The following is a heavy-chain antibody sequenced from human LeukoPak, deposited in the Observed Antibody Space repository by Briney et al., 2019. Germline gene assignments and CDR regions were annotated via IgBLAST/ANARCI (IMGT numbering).Heavy chain of an antibody. J-gene: IGHJ4*01. D-gene: IGHD6-13*01. V-gene: IGHV4-34*01. CDR3: ARAAKSSGWFFDY. CDR1: GGSFSGFY. Sequence: SETLSLTCALSGGSFSGFYWSWVRHPPGKGLEWIGEINHSGSTNYNPSLKSRVSISVDTSKNQLSLNLRSVTAADTAVYSCARAAKSSGWFFDYWGQRTLVTVSS. CDR2: INHSGST.